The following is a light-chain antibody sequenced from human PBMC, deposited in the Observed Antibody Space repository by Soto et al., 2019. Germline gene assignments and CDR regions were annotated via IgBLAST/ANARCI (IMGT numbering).Light chain of an antibody. V-gene: IGKV1-33*01. CDR1: QDMSNY. CDR3: QEYDNLPIS. J-gene: IGKJ5*01. CDR2: GAS. Sequence: DIQMTQSTSSLSASVGDRFTITCHASQDMSNYFSWYQQKPGKATKLLIFGASTLETGVSSRFSGSRSGTHFPFTISGLQTEDIATYYCQEYDNLPISFCQGTILEIK.